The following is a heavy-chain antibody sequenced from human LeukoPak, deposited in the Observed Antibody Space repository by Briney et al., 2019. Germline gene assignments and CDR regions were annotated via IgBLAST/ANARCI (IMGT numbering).Heavy chain of an antibody. CDR2: IYHSGST. J-gene: IGHJ3*02. CDR3: ARSASSTSRSAFDI. CDR1: GGSISSTHW. V-gene: IGHV4-4*02. Sequence: PSETLSLTCAVSGGSISSTHWWSWVRQPPGKGLEWIGEIYHSGSTNYNPSLKSRVTISVDKSKNQFSLKLSSVTAADTAVYYCARSASSTSRSAFDIWGQGTRVTASS.